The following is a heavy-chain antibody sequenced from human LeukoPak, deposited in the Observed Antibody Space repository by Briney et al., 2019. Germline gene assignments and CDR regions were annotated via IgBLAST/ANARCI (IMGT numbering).Heavy chain of an antibody. J-gene: IGHJ3*02. CDR3: ARDYYDSSGYAFDI. Sequence: GGSLRLSCAASGFTFSSYWMSWVRQAPGKGLEWVANIKQDGSEKYYVDSVKGRFTISRDNAKNSLYLQMNSLRAEDTAVYYRARDYYDSSGYAFDIWGQGTMVTVSS. CDR1: GFTFSSYW. CDR2: IKQDGSEK. D-gene: IGHD3-22*01. V-gene: IGHV3-7*01.